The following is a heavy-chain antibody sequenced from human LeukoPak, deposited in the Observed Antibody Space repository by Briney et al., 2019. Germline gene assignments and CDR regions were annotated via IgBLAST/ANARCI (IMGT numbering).Heavy chain of an antibody. V-gene: IGHV3-48*04. J-gene: IGHJ4*02. CDR2: ISSSSSTI. Sequence: GGSLRLSCGASGFTFSSYSMNWVRQAPGKGLEWVSYISSSSSTIYYADSVKGRFTISRDNAKNSLYLQMNSLRAEDTAVYYCARSLRYFDCWGQGTLVTVSS. CDR1: GFTFSSYS. D-gene: IGHD3-9*01. CDR3: ARSLRYFDC.